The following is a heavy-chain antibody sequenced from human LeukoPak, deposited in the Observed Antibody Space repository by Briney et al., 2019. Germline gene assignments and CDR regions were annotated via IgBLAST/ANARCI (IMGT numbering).Heavy chain of an antibody. CDR2: IYYSGST. J-gene: IGHJ6*03. V-gene: IGHV4-59*01. CDR1: GGSIGSYY. CDR3: ARGMTTVVTLYYYYYMDV. Sequence: PSETLSLTCTVSGGSIGSYYWSWIRQPPGKGLEWIGYIYYSGSTNYNPSLKSRVTISVDTSKNQFSLKLSSVTAADTAVYYCARGMTTVVTLYYYYYMDVWGKGTTVTISS. D-gene: IGHD4-23*01.